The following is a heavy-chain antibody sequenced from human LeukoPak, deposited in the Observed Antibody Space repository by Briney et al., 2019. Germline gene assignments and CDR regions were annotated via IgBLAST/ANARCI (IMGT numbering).Heavy chain of an antibody. D-gene: IGHD6-13*01. CDR1: GYTFTGYY. CDR2: IIPIFGTA. V-gene: IGHV1-69*05. Sequence: ASVTVSCKASGYTFTGYYMHWVRQAPGQGLEWMGRIIPIFGTANYAQKFQGRVTITTDESTSTAYMELSSLRSEDTAVYYCARDLIGYSSSWSNWFDPWGQGTLVTVSS. J-gene: IGHJ5*02. CDR3: ARDLIGYSSSWSNWFDP.